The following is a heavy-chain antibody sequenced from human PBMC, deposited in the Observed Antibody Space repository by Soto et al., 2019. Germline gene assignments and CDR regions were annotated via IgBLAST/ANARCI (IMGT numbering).Heavy chain of an antibody. CDR2: IDPSDSYT. D-gene: IGHD6-13*01. V-gene: IGHV5-10-1*01. CDR3: ARLRIAAPGDPGP. Sequence: PGESLKISCKGSGYRFTTDWISWVCQMPGKGLEWMGRIDPSDSYTSYSPSFQGHVTISADKSIDTVYLQWGSLKASDTAVYYCARLRIAAPGDPGPWGQGTLVTVSS. CDR1: GYRFTTDW. J-gene: IGHJ5*02.